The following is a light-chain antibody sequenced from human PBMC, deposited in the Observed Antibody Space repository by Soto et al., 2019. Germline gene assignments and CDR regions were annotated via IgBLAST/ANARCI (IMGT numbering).Light chain of an antibody. J-gene: IGLJ1*01. CDR2: EGS. CDR1: SSDVGNYNL. Sequence: QSVLTQPASVSGSPGQSITISCTGTSSDVGNYNLVSWYQQHPGKAPKLMIYEGSKRPSGVSNRFSGSKSGSTASLTISGLQAEDEADYYCCSYAGSSTYVFGTGTKVTVL. V-gene: IGLV2-23*01. CDR3: CSYAGSSTYV.